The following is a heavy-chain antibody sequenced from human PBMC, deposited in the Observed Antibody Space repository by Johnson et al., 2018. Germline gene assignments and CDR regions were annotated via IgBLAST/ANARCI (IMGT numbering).Heavy chain of an antibody. Sequence: QVQLQESGPGLVKPSGTLSLTCAVSGGSISSTYWWTWVRQPPGKGLEWIGEIFHSGSTNYTPSPKSRVTISVDKSRNQFSLKLGSVTAADTAVYFWARRIHLWSYYFDDWGQGALVTISS. CDR2: IFHSGST. J-gene: IGHJ4*02. CDR3: ARRIHLWSYYFDD. CDR1: GGSISSTYW. D-gene: IGHD5-18*01. V-gene: IGHV4-4*02.